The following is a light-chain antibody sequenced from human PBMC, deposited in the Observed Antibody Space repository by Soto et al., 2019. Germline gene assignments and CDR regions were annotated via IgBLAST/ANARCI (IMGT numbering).Light chain of an antibody. CDR2: GDT. V-gene: IGLV1-40*01. CDR3: QSYDTSLRGWL. J-gene: IGLJ3*02. CDR1: SSNIGAGHA. Sequence: QPVLTRPPSVSGAPWQRVTISCTGTSSNIGAGHAVHWYRQFPGAAPKLLIYGDTHRPSGVPDRFSGSKSATSASLVITGLQAEDEADYYCQSYDTSLRGWLFGGGTQLTVL.